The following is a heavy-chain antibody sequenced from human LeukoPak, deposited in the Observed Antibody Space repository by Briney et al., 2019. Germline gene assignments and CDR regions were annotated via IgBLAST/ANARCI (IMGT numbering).Heavy chain of an antibody. V-gene: IGHV1-69*05. Sequence: ASVKVSCKASGGTFSSYAISWVRQAPGQGLEWMGGIIPIFGTANYAQKFQGRVTITTDESTSTAYMELSSLRSDDTAVYYCAREGVVVVTAMVDAFDIWGQGTMVTVSS. CDR2: IIPIFGTA. CDR1: GGTFSSYA. CDR3: AREGVVVVTAMVDAFDI. D-gene: IGHD2-21*02. J-gene: IGHJ3*02.